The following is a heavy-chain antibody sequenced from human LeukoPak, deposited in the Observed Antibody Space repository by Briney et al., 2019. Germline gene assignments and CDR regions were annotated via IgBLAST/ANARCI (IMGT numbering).Heavy chain of an antibody. D-gene: IGHD6-19*01. CDR2: IYTSGSS. Sequence: PSETLSLTCTVSGGSITSGTYYWSWIRQPAGKGLEWIGRIYTSGSSNYNPSLKSRVTISVDTSKNQFSLDLNSVTAADTAVYYCAREQFNSGWYWTFDIWGQGTMVTVSS. CDR3: AREQFNSGWYWTFDI. J-gene: IGHJ3*02. V-gene: IGHV4-61*02. CDR1: GGSITSGTYY.